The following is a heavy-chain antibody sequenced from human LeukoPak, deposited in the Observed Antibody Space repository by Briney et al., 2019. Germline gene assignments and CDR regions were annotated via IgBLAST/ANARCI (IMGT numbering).Heavy chain of an antibody. J-gene: IGHJ5*02. D-gene: IGHD1-1*01. Sequence: ASVKVSCKASGYTFTGNYMHWVRQAPGQGLEWMGWINPNSGGTNYAQKFQGRVTMTRDTSISTAYMELSRLRSDDTAVYYCAREMLERANGFDPWGQGTLVTVSS. CDR1: GYTFTGNY. V-gene: IGHV1-2*02. CDR3: AREMLERANGFDP. CDR2: INPNSGGT.